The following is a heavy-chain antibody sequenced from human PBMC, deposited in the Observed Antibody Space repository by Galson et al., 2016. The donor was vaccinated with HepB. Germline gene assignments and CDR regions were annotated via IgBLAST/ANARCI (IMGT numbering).Heavy chain of an antibody. CDR1: GDFIGNTVYY. CDR2: VYYGGST. Sequence: ETLSLTCTVSGDFIGNTVYYWGWIRQPPGKGLEWIASVYYGGSTFYNPSLQSRGTISIDTSKNQLSLRLGSVTAADTAVYYCARGRGCSSTTCYGHIWFDSWGQGTLVTVAS. CDR3: ARGRGCSSTTCYGHIWFDS. V-gene: IGHV4-39*07. D-gene: IGHD2-2*01. J-gene: IGHJ5*01.